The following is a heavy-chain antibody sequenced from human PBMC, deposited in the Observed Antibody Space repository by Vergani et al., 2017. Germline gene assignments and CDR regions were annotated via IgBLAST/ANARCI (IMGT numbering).Heavy chain of an antibody. J-gene: IGHJ4*02. CDR3: VKDAGSYENFFDS. CDR1: GFTFSTYA. Sequence: EVQLLESGGSLKQPGGSVRLSCAASGFTFSTYAMHWVRQAPGKGLEWVSARTGGDGSTYYADSFKGRFIISRDNSRDTLYLQMNSLRPEDTATYYCVKDAGSYENFFDSWGQGTLVTVSS. V-gene: IGHV3-23*01. CDR2: RTGGDGST. D-gene: IGHD1-26*01.